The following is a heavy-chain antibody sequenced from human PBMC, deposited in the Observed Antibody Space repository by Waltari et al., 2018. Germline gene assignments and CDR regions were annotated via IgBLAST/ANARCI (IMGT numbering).Heavy chain of an antibody. V-gene: IGHV4-38-2*01. CDR3: ARHPNLDAFDI. Sequence: QVQLQESGPGLVKPSETLSLTCAVSGYSISSGYYWGWIRQPPGKGLEWIGSIYHSGSTYYNPSLKSRVTISVDTSKNQFSLKLSSVTAADTAVYYCARHPNLDAFDIWGQGTMVTVSS. CDR2: IYHSGST. CDR1: GYSISSGYY. J-gene: IGHJ3*02.